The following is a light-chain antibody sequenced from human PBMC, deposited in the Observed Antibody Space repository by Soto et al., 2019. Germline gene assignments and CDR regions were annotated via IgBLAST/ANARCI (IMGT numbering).Light chain of an antibody. CDR2: DAS. CDR1: QSVSRSY. V-gene: IGKV3D-20*02. J-gene: IGKJ5*01. CDR3: HQRQYWPPIT. Sequence: EIVLTQTPSTLSLSPGERATLACRYSQSVSRSYLAWYPKTPGQAPRLLISDASNRATGIPDRFSGSGSGTDFTLTIISLEPEDFAVYYCHQRQYWPPITFGQGTRLEI.